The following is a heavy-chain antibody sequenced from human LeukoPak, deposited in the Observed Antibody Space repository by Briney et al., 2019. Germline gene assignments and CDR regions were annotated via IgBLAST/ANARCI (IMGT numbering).Heavy chain of an antibody. CDR2: MNPNSGDT. CDR3: ARGLGDYYDTSDYYYAVPAH. D-gene: IGHD3-22*01. CDR1: GYTFTTYD. V-gene: IGHV1-8*01. Sequence: ASVTVSCKASGYTFTTYDITWVRQATGQGLEWMGWMNPNSGDTAYAQKFQGRVAMTRDTSISTAYMELSSLRSEDTAVYYCARGLGDYYDTSDYYYAVPAHWGQGTLVTVSS. J-gene: IGHJ4*02.